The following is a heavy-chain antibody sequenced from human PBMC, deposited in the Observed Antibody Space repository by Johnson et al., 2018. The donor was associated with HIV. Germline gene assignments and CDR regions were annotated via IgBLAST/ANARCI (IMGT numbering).Heavy chain of an antibody. CDR1: GFTFSDYY. J-gene: IGHJ3*02. CDR2: ISYDGSNT. D-gene: IGHD1-14*01. CDR3: ARDPSRGPRIRPRTLGAFDI. Sequence: QVQLVESGGGLVKPGGSLRLSCAASGFTFSDYYMHWVRQAPGKGLEWVAVISYDGSNTYYADSVKGRFTISRDNSKNTLYLQMNSLRAEDTAVYYCARDPSRGPRIRPRTLGAFDIWGQGTMVTVSS. V-gene: IGHV3-30*03.